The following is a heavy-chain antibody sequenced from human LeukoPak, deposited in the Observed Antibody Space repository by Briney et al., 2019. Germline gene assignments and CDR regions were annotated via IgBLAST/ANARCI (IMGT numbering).Heavy chain of an antibody. CDR2: IYHSGST. J-gene: IGHJ4*02. V-gene: IGHV4-4*02. Sequence: SGTLSLTCAVSGGSISSSNWWSWVRQPPGKGLEWIGEIYHSGSTNYNPSLKSRVTISVDTSKNQFSLKLSSVTAADTAVYYCASRTSTMVRGVIIPRGFDYWGQGTLVTVSS. CDR1: GGSISSSNW. CDR3: ASRTSTMVRGVIIPRGFDY. D-gene: IGHD3-10*01.